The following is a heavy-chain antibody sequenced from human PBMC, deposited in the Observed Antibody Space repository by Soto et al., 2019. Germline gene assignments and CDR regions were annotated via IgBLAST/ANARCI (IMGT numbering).Heavy chain of an antibody. CDR2: ISGSGGST. Sequence: EVQLLESGGGLVQPGGSLRLSCAASGFTFSSYTMSWVRQAPGKELEWVSAISGSGGSTYYADSVKGRFTISRDNSKNTLYLQMNSLRAEDTAVYYCAKDEGIVVVPAGSVGMDVWGQGTTVTVSS. D-gene: IGHD2-2*01. J-gene: IGHJ6*02. CDR1: GFTFSSYT. CDR3: AKDEGIVVVPAGSVGMDV. V-gene: IGHV3-23*01.